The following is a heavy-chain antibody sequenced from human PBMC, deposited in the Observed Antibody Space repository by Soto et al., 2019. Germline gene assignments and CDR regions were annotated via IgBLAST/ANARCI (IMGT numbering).Heavy chain of an antibody. J-gene: IGHJ4*02. D-gene: IGHD5-18*01. CDR3: AREQLWTYFDC. V-gene: IGHV1-3*05. Sequence: QVQLVQSGAEEKKPGASVKASCKASGYSFTTYPMHWVRQAPGQRLEWMGWINPGNGDTKYSQKFQGRVTITRDTSASIVYMELSSLRSEDTAVYYCAREQLWTYFDCWGQGTLVTVSS. CDR1: GYSFTTYP. CDR2: INPGNGDT.